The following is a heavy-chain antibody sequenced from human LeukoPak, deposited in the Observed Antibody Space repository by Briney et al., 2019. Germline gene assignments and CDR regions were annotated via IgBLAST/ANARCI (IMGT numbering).Heavy chain of an antibody. V-gene: IGHV4-59*01. J-gene: IGHJ3*02. Sequence: SETLSLTCTVSGGSISSYYWSWIRQPPGKGLEWIGYIYYSGSTNYNPSLKSRVTISVDTSKNQFSLKLSSVTAADTAVYYCARDPPMAAMGAFDIWGQGTMVTVSS. CDR2: IYYSGST. CDR1: GGSISSYY. CDR3: ARDPPMAAMGAFDI. D-gene: IGHD5-18*01.